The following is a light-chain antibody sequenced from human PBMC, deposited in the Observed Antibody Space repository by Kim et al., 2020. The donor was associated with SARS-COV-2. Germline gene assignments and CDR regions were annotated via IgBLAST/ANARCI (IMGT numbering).Light chain of an antibody. Sequence: GQSITLSCTGTSSDVGAYNYVSWYQQHPGKAPKLIIYDVDRRPSGVSNRFSGSKSGNTASLTISGLQADDEADYYCGSYTTSSTVIFGGGTQLTVL. CDR3: GSYTTSSTVI. CDR1: SSDVGAYNY. CDR2: DVD. J-gene: IGLJ2*01. V-gene: IGLV2-14*03.